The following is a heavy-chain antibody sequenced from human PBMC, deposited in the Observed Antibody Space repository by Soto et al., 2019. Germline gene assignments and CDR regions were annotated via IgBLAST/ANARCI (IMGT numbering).Heavy chain of an antibody. CDR3: ASATTVVTHFDY. V-gene: IGHV4-4*07. D-gene: IGHD4-17*01. Sequence: PSETLSLTCTVSGGSISSYYWNWIRQPAGKGLEWIGRIYTSGSTNYNPSLKSRVTMSVDTSKKQLSLKLSSVTAADTAVYYCASATTVVTHFDYWGQGTLVTVSS. CDR2: IYTSGST. CDR1: GGSISSYY. J-gene: IGHJ4*02.